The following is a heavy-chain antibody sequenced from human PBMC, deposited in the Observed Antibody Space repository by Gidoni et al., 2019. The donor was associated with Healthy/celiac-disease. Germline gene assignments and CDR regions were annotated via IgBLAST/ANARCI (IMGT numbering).Heavy chain of an antibody. CDR3: AKDMRVRDYDSSVLGYGMDV. CDR1: GLNVDDYA. D-gene: IGHD3-22*01. CDR2: ISWNSGSI. J-gene: IGHJ6*02. V-gene: IGHV3-9*01. Sequence: EVQLVESGGGLVQPGRSLRLSCAATGLNVDDYAMHWVRQAPGKGLGWVSVISWNSGSIGYADSVKGRFTISRDNAKNSLYLQMNSLRAEDTALYYCAKDMRVRDYDSSVLGYGMDVWGQGTTITVSS.